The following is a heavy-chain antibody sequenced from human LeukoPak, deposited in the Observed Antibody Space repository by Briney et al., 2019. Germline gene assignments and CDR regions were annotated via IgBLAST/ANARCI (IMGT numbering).Heavy chain of an antibody. CDR2: IIPILATT. Sequence: GSSVTVSFKSSGCTFGLDAFSLVRQAPGPGLEWMGMIIPILATTNYAQKFQGRVTITADKSTSTAYMELSSLGSEDSAMYYCARDSSDYGDYVSHDAFDIWGQGTKVTVSS. J-gene: IGHJ3*02. D-gene: IGHD4-17*01. CDR1: GCTFGLDA. V-gene: IGHV1-69*04. CDR3: ARDSSDYGDYVSHDAFDI.